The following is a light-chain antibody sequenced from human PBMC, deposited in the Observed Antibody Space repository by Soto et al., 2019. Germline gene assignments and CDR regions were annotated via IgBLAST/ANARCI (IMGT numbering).Light chain of an antibody. CDR1: QSISSY. Sequence: RTTQSASSLSASVGARVTITCRASQSISSYLNWYQQKPGKDPKLLIYDDSSLESGVTSRFSCSGSGTGFTLTISSLQPEDFAPYYCQQYGTTPWTFGQGTK. V-gene: IGKV1-39*01. J-gene: IGKJ1*01. CDR3: QQYGTTPWT. CDR2: DDS.